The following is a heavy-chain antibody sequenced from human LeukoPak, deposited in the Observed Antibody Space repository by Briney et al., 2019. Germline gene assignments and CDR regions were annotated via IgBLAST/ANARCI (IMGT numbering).Heavy chain of an antibody. CDR2: IYSGGST. J-gene: IGHJ4*02. D-gene: IGHD3-3*01. V-gene: IGHV3-66*02. CDR1: GFTVSSNY. Sequence: GGSLRLSCAASGFTVSSNYMSWVRQAPGKGLEWVSVIYSGGSTYYADSVKGRFTISRDNSKNTLYLQMNSLRAEDTAVHYCARDGITIFGVVTYDYWGQGTLVTVSS. CDR3: ARDGITIFGVVTYDY.